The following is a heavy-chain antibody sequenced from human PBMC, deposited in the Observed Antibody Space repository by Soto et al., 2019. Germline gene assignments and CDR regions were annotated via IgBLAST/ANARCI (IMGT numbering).Heavy chain of an antibody. CDR1: GGSFSGYY. CDR3: GRGQSFGY. J-gene: IGHJ4*02. Sequence: QVQLQQWGAGLLKPSETLSLTCAVSGGSFSGYYWCWIRQPPGQGLERIGEINHSGSTTYNSSHKSRVNIQVDTSKNHVPLKRSSVAAADPAVYYCGRGQSFGYWGQGTLVTVSS. CDR2: INHSGST. D-gene: IGHD3-16*01. V-gene: IGHV4-34*01.